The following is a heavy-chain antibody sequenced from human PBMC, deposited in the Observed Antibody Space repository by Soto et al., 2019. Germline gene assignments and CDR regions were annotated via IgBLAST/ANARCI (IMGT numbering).Heavy chain of an antibody. D-gene: IGHD3-9*01. CDR3: AREVRYYDILTYL. Sequence: QPVGSLRLSCAASGFTFSSYGMHWVRQAPGKGLEWVAVIWYDGSNKYYADSVKGRFTISRDNSKNTLYLQMNSLRAEDTAVYYCAREVRYYDILTYLWGQGTLVTVSS. CDR2: IWYDGSNK. J-gene: IGHJ4*02. CDR1: GFTFSSYG. V-gene: IGHV3-33*01.